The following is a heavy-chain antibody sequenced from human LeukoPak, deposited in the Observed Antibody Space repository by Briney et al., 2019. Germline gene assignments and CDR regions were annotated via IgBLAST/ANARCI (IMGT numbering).Heavy chain of an antibody. D-gene: IGHD2-2*01. CDR3: ARVVPAAQDAFDI. CDR1: GYTFTSYD. J-gene: IGHJ3*02. Sequence: GASVQVSCKASGYTFTSYDINWVRQATGQGLEWMGWMNPNSGNTGYAQKFQGRVTMTRNTSISTAYMELSSLRSEDTAVYYCARVVPAAQDAFDIWGQGTMVTVSS. CDR2: MNPNSGNT. V-gene: IGHV1-8*01.